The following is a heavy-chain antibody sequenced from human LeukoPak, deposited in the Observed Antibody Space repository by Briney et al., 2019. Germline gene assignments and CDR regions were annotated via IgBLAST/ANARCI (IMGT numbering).Heavy chain of an antibody. J-gene: IGHJ3*02. CDR3: ARVPNWNYGNDAFDI. V-gene: IGHV3-21*01. Sequence: GGSLRLSCAASGFTFSSYSMNWVRQAPGKGLEWVSSISSSGSYIYYADSVKGRFTISRDNAKNSLYLQLNSLRAEDTAVYYCARVPNWNYGNDAFDIWGQGTMVTVSS. D-gene: IGHD1-7*01. CDR1: GFTFSSYS. CDR2: ISSSGSYI.